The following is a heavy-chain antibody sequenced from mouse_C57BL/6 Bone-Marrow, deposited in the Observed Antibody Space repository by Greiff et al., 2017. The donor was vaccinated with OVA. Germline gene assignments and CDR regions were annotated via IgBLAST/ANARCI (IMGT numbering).Heavy chain of an antibody. CDR1: GYTFTDYY. CDR2: IYPGSGNT. CDR3: ARDDGYFFEY. J-gene: IGHJ2*01. D-gene: IGHD2-3*01. V-gene: IGHV1-76*01. Sequence: QVQLQQSGAEVVRPGASVKLSCKASGYTFTDYYINWVKQRPGQGLEWIARIYPGSGNTYYDEKFKGKATLTAETSSNTAYMQLSSLTSEDSAVYFCARDDGYFFEYWGQGTTLTVSS.